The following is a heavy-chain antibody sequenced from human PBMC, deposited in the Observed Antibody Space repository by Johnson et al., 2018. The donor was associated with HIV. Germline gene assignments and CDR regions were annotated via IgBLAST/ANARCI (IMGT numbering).Heavy chain of an antibody. CDR1: GFTFSSYA. CDR3: ARSGPNWAFDI. V-gene: IGHV3-30-3*01. J-gene: IGHJ3*02. CDR2: ISYDGSNK. D-gene: IGHD1-1*01. Sequence: QVQLVESGGGVVQPGRSLRLSCAASGFTFSSYAMHWVRQAPGKGLEWVAVISYDGSNKYYADSVKGRFTISRDNAKNTMFVQMNSLRAEDTAVYYCARSGPNWAFDIWGQGTMVTVSS.